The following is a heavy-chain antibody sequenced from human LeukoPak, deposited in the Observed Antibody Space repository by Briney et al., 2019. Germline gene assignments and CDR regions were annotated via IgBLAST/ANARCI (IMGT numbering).Heavy chain of an antibody. CDR1: GYTFTSYG. J-gene: IGHJ4*02. V-gene: IGHV1-18*01. D-gene: IGHD2-15*01. Sequence: ASVKVSCKASGYTFTSYGISWVRQAPGQGLEWMGWISAYNGDTNYAQKLQGRVTMTTDTSTSTAYMELRSLRSDDTAVYYCARDRYCSGGSCYHQRLFDYWGQGTLVTVSP. CDR2: ISAYNGDT. CDR3: ARDRYCSGGSCYHQRLFDY.